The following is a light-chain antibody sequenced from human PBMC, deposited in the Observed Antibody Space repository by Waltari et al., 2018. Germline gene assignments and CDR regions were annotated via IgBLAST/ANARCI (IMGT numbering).Light chain of an antibody. J-gene: IGLJ2*01. V-gene: IGLV2-14*03. CDR1: SSDIGGYNY. Sequence: QSALTQPASVSGSPGPSITISCTGTSSDIGGYNYVSLYQQLPGRAPKLIIYDVSNRPSGVSNRFSGSKSGNTASLTISGLQGEDEADYYCSSYVSSSTLELFGGGTSLAVL. CDR3: SSYVSSSTLEL. CDR2: DVS.